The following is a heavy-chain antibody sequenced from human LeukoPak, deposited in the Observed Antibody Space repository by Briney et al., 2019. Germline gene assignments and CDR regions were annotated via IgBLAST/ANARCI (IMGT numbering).Heavy chain of an antibody. CDR3: ARVSAAAGRYYYYYGMDV. Sequence: SETLSLTRTVTGGSLSSHYWSWLRQPPGRGLEWIGYIYYSGSTNYNPSLTSRVTIPVDTSKNQYSLKLSSVTAADTAVYYCARVSAAAGRYYYYYGMDVWGQGTKVTASS. CDR1: GGSLSSHY. D-gene: IGHD6-13*01. V-gene: IGHV4-59*11. CDR2: IYYSGST. J-gene: IGHJ6*02.